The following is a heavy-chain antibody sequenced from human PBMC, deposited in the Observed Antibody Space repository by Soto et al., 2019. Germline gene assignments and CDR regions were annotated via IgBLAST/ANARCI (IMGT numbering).Heavy chain of an antibody. V-gene: IGHV4-4*01. J-gene: IGHJ4*02. CDR3: ARRGGGVVLAATTPFDY. Sequence: QVPLQESGPRLVRPSGTLSLTCTVSSGSITSANWWSWVRQPPGRGLEWIGEIYHSGSTNYNLSLKSRATLSVDKAKNQFPPSLSSVTAADTAIYCCARRGGGVVLAATTPFDYWGQGTLVTVSS. D-gene: IGHD2-15*01. CDR1: SGSITSANW. CDR2: IYHSGST.